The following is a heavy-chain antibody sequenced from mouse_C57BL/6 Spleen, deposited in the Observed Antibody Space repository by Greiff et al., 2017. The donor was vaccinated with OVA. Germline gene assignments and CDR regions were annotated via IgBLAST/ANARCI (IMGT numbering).Heavy chain of an antibody. CDR2: INPNNGGT. D-gene: IGHD2-4*01. J-gene: IGHJ3*01. V-gene: IGHV1-18*01. CDR1: GYTFTDYN. CDR3: ARYEMGLRRGFAY. Sequence: EVQLQQSGPELVKPGASVKIPCKASGYTFTDYNMDWVKQSHGKSLEWIGDINPNNGGTIYNQKFKGKATLTVDKSSSTAYMELRSLTSEDTAVYYGARYEMGLRRGFAYWGQGTLVTVSA.